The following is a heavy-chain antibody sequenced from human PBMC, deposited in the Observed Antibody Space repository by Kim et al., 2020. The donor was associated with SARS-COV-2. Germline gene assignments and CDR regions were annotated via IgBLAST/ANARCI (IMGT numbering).Heavy chain of an antibody. Sequence: GGSLRLSCAASGFTFDDYGMSWVRQAPGKGLEWVSGINWNGGSTGYADSVKGRFTISRDNAKNSLYLQMNSLRAEDTALYHCARDLELLDYDSSGPRVRWFYPWGQGTLFTVSS. V-gene: IGHV3-20*01. D-gene: IGHD3-22*01. CDR2: INWNGGST. CDR1: GFTFDDYG. J-gene: IGHJ5*02. CDR3: ARDLELLDYDSSGPRVRWFYP.